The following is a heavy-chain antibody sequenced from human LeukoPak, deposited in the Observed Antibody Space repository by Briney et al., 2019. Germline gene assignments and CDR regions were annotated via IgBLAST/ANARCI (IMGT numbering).Heavy chain of an antibody. J-gene: IGHJ4*02. Sequence: SETLSLTCTVSGGSISSSSYYWGWIRQPPGKGLPWIGSIYYSGSTYYNPSLKSRVTISVDTSKNQFSLNLSSVTAADTAVYYCARLYYDSSGYYQICYFDYWGQGTLVTVSS. CDR3: ARLYYDSSGYYQICYFDY. V-gene: IGHV4-39*01. CDR2: IYYSGST. D-gene: IGHD3-22*01. CDR1: GGSISSSSYY.